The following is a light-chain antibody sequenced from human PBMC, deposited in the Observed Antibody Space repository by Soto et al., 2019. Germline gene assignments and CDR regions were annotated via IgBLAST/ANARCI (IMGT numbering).Light chain of an antibody. CDR2: GNS. CDR3: QSYDSSLSGSVV. Sequence: QSVLTQPPSVSGAPGQRVTISCTGSSSNIGAGYYVHWYQQLPGTAPKLLIYGNSNRPSGVPDRFSGSKSGTSASLAITGLQAEDEADYYYQSYDSSLSGSVVFGGGTKLTVL. J-gene: IGLJ2*01. CDR1: SSNIGAGYY. V-gene: IGLV1-40*01.